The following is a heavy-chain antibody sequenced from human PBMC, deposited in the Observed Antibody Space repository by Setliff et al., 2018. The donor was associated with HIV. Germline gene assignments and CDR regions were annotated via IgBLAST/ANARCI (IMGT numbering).Heavy chain of an antibody. D-gene: IGHD6-19*01. CDR3: ASSRGEYSSGWFRSALDI. J-gene: IGHJ3*02. CDR1: GSTFTSYG. Sequence: GASVKVSCKASGSTFTSYGISWVRQAPGQGLEWMGWISGYNGNTNYAQKFQGRVTMTTDTSTSTAYMQLRSLRSDDTAVYYCASSRGEYSSGWFRSALDIWGQGTMVTVSS. CDR2: ISGYNGNT. V-gene: IGHV1-18*01.